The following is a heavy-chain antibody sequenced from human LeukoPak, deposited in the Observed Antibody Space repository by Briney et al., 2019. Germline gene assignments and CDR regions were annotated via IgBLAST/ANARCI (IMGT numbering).Heavy chain of an antibody. J-gene: IGHJ6*03. V-gene: IGHV5-51*01. CDR3: ARGGDYTVSRYYMDV. Sequence: GESLKISCKGSGYSFTSYWIGWVRQMPGKGLAWMGIIYPGDSDTRYSPSFQGQVTISADKSISTAYLQWSSLKASDTAMYYCARGGDYTVSRYYMDVWGKGTTVTVSS. CDR2: IYPGDSDT. D-gene: IGHD3-3*01. CDR1: GYSFTSYW.